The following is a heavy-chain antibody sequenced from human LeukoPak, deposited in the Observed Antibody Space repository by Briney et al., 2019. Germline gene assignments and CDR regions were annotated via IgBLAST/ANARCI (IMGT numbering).Heavy chain of an antibody. Sequence: GGSLRLSCAASGFTFSSYAMSWVRQAPGKGLEWVSAISGSGGSTDYADSVKGRFTISRDNSKNTVYMQMNSLRAEDTAVYYCAKRFGSSGYYALFDYWGQGTLVTVSS. CDR1: GFTFSSYA. CDR3: AKRFGSSGYYALFDY. J-gene: IGHJ4*02. V-gene: IGHV3-23*01. D-gene: IGHD3-22*01. CDR2: ISGSGGST.